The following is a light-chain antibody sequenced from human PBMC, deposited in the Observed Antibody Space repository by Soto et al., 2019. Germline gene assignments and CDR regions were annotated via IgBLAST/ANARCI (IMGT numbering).Light chain of an antibody. CDR1: QSISSW. V-gene: IGKV1-5*01. CDR2: DAS. CDR3: QQYENYWT. J-gene: IGKJ1*01. Sequence: DIQMTQSPSTLSATAGDRVTITCRASQSISSWLACYQHKPGKAPKLLIYDASNLDSGVPSRFSGSGSGTEFSLTISNLQPDDFATYYCQQYENYWTFGQGTRVEIK.